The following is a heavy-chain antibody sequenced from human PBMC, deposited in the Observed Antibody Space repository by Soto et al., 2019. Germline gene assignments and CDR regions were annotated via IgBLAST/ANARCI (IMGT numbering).Heavy chain of an antibody. CDR2: ISAYNGNT. J-gene: IGHJ5*02. D-gene: IGHD1-26*01. Sequence: ASVKVSCKASGYTFTSYGISWVRQAPGQGLEWMGWISAYNGNTNYAQKLQGRVTMTTDTSTSTAHMELRSLRSDDTAVYYCARVWENYWFDPWGQGTLVTVSS. CDR1: GYTFTSYG. V-gene: IGHV1-18*01. CDR3: ARVWENYWFDP.